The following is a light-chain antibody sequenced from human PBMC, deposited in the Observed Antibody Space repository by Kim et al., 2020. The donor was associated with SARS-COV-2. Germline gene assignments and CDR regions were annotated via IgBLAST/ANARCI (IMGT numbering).Light chain of an antibody. CDR3: QQYSNFPRT. J-gene: IGKJ1*01. CDR1: QSVNSNY. V-gene: IGKV3-20*01. Sequence: YPGERATLACRASQSVNSNYLAWYQQKPGQAPRLLIYGSSSRASGIPDRFSGGGSGTDFTLTISRLEPEDFAVYYCQQYSNFPRTFGQGTKVDIK. CDR2: GSS.